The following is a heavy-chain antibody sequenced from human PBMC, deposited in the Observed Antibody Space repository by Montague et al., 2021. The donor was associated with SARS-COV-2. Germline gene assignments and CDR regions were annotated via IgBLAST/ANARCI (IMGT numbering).Heavy chain of an antibody. CDR3: ARDHGSGWFTFDY. V-gene: IGHV3-53*04. CDR1: GFTVSSNY. CDR2: INSGGST. J-gene: IGHJ4*02. D-gene: IGHD6-19*01. Sequence: SLRLSCAASGFTVSSNYMSWVRQAPGKGLEWVSVINSGGSTYYADSVKGRFTITRHNSKNTLYLQMNSLRAEDTAVYYCARDHGSGWFTFDYWGQGTLVTVSS.